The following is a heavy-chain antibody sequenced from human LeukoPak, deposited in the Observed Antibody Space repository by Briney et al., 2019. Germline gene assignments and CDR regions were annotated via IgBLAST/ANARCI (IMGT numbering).Heavy chain of an antibody. J-gene: IGHJ4*02. V-gene: IGHV3-30*04. CDR1: GFTFSSYA. CDR2: ISYDGSNK. Sequence: GGSQRLSCAASGFTFSSYAMHWVRLAPGKGLEWVAVISYDGSNKYYADSVKGRFTISRDNSKNTLYLQMNSLRAEDTAVYYCARVISSWYYFDYWGQGTLVTVSS. CDR3: ARVISSWYYFDY. D-gene: IGHD6-13*01.